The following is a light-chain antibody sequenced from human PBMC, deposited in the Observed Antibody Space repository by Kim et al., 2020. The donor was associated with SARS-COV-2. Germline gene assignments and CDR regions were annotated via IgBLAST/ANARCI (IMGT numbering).Light chain of an antibody. CDR1: SSDVGGYNY. CDR3: CSYAGSYTFV. CDR2: DVS. Sequence: GQSVTISCTGTSSDVGGYNYVSWYQQHPGKAPKLIIYDVSERPSGVPDRFSGSKSGNTASLTISGLQTEDEADYYCCSYAGSYTFVFGTGTKVTVL. J-gene: IGLJ1*01. V-gene: IGLV2-11*03.